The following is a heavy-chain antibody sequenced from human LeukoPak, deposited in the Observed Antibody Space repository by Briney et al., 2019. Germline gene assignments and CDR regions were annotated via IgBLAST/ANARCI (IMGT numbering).Heavy chain of an antibody. CDR3: AKDRGYSGIFDY. CDR2: ISGSGGGT. J-gene: IGHJ4*02. CDR1: GFPFSSYT. V-gene: IGHV3-23*01. Sequence: GGSLRLSCEASGFPFSSYTVSWVRQVAGKGLEWVSVISGSGGGTYYADSVKGRFTVSRDNSKNTLYLQMNSLRAEDTAVYYCAKDRGYSGIFDYWGQGTLVTVSS. D-gene: IGHD1-26*01.